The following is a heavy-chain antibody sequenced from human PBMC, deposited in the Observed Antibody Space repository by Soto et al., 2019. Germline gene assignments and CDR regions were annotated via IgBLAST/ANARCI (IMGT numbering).Heavy chain of an antibody. CDR3: ACGGNWFDP. Sequence: SETLSLPGNVSGGSISNSYWTWVRQSPEKGLEWIGYMYYNGSINYNPCLKSRVTISIDTSKHQFSLTLKSVTAADTAVYYCACGGNWFDPWGQGVLVTVSS. CDR1: GGSISNSY. V-gene: IGHV4-59*01. J-gene: IGHJ5*02. CDR2: MYYNGSI. D-gene: IGHD3-16*01.